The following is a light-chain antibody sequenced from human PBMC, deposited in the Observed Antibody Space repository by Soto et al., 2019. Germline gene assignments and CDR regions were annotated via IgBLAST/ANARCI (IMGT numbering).Light chain of an antibody. J-gene: IGKJ1*01. V-gene: IGKV1-6*01. CDR3: LQDYNYPVT. CDR2: AAS. CDR1: QGIRND. Sequence: AIQMTQSPSSLSASVGDRVTITCRASQGIRNDIGWYQQKPGKAPKLLIYAASSLQSGVPSRFSGSGSGTDFTLTISSLQPEDFATYYCLQDYNYPVTFGQGTKVEIK.